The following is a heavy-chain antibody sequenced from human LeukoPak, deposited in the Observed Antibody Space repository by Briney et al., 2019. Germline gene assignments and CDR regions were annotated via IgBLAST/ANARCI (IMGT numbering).Heavy chain of an antibody. CDR2: ISSSSSYI. J-gene: IGHJ6*03. D-gene: IGHD4-17*01. V-gene: IGHV3-21*01. Sequence: GGSLRLSCAASGFTFSSYSMNWVRQAPGKGLEWVSSISSSSSYIYYADSVKGRFTISRDNAKNSLYLQMNSLRAEDTAVYYCARDGDYGDYYLGRYYYYYYYMDVWGKGTTVTISS. CDR3: ARDGDYGDYYLGRYYYYYYYMDV. CDR1: GFTFSSYS.